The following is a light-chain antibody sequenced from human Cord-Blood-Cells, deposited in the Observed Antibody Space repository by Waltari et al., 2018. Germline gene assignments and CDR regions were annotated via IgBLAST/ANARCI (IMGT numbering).Light chain of an antibody. CDR1: PGISSL. V-gene: IGKV1-9*01. CDR2: AAS. CDR3: QQLNSYPLT. J-gene: IGKJ4*01. Sequence: IQLTQSPSAMSASVGYRATITCRASPGISSLLAWYQQETGTAPKLRIYAASTLQSGVPSRFSGSGSGTDFTLTISSLQPEDFATYYCQQLNSYPLTFGGGTKVEIK.